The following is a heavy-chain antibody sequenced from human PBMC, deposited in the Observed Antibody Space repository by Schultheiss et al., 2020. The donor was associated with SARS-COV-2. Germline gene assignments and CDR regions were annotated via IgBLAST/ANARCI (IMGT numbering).Heavy chain of an antibody. V-gene: IGHV3-53*01. CDR3: ARVRLPGPGYFDY. Sequence: GGSLRLSCAVSGFTVTSNYMSWVRQAPGKGLEWVSMIYGGGSTSYADSVKGRFTIARDNSKSTLYLQMNNLRVEDTAVYYCARVRLPGPGYFDYWGQGTLVTVSS. J-gene: IGHJ4*02. D-gene: IGHD5-12*01. CDR1: GFTVTSNY. CDR2: IYGGGST.